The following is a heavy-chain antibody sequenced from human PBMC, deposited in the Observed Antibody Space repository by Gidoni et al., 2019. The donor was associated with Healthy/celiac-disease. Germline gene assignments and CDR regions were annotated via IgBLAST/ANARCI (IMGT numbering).Heavy chain of an antibody. CDR2: IYYSGST. Sequence: QLQLQASGPGLVKPSETLSLTCTVSGCSISSSSYYWGWIRQPPGKGLEWIGSIYYSGSTYYNPSLKSRVTISVDTSKNQFSLKLSSVTAADTAVYYCARLGMVEMATIRGDAFDIWGQGTMVTVSS. CDR1: GCSISSSSYY. D-gene: IGHD5-12*01. J-gene: IGHJ3*02. CDR3: ARLGMVEMATIRGDAFDI. V-gene: IGHV4-39*01.